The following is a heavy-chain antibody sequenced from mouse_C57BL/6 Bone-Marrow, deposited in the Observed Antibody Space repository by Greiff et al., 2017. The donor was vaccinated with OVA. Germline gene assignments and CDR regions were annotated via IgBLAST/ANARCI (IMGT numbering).Heavy chain of an antibody. J-gene: IGHJ3*01. CDR1: GYTFTSYG. D-gene: IGHD3-2*02. Sequence: QVQLQQSGAELARPGASVKLSCKASGYTFTSYGISWVKQRTGQGLEWIGEIYPRSGNTYYNEKFKGKATLTADKSSSTAYMELRSLTSEDSAVYVCARDSSGYVTFAYWGQGTLVTVSA. V-gene: IGHV1-81*01. CDR3: ARDSSGYVTFAY. CDR2: IYPRSGNT.